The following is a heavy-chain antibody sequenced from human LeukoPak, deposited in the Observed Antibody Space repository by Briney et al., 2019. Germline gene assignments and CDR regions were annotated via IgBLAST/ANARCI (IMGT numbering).Heavy chain of an antibody. J-gene: IGHJ2*01. CDR1: GGSISSYY. V-gene: IGHV4-4*09. D-gene: IGHD3-3*01. CDR2: IYTRGTT. Sequence: SETLSLTCTVSGGSISSYYWSWIRQPPGKGLEWIGFIYTRGTTSYNPSLKSRVTISVDTSKSQFSLKVTSVTAADTAVYYCARQPHDCWSGYYTMWNFDLWGRGTLVTVSS. CDR3: ARQPHDCWSGYYTMWNFDL.